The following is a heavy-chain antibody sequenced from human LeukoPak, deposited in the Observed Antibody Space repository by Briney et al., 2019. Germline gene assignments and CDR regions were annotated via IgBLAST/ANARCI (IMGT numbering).Heavy chain of an antibody. D-gene: IGHD3-22*01. CDR2: ISYDGSNK. J-gene: IGHJ4*02. Sequence: PGRSLRLSCAASGFTFSSYGMHWVRQAPGKGLEWVAVISYDGSNKYYADFVKGRFTISRDNSKNTLYLQMNRLRAEDTAVYYCAKDEYYYDSSGYYLPPYYFDYWGQGTLVTVSS. V-gene: IGHV3-30*18. CDR1: GFTFSSYG. CDR3: AKDEYYYDSSGYYLPPYYFDY.